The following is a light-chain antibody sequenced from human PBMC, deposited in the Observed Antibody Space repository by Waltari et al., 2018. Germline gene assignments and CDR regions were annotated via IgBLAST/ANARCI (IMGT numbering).Light chain of an antibody. CDR2: EAS. CDR1: QSVSSSD. J-gene: IGKJ1*01. CDR3: QQYGTSPRT. V-gene: IGKV3D-20*01. Sequence: ELVLTQCPATLALSPGERAPLSCGASQSVSSSDLAWYQQKPALVPRLLIYEASTRATGVPDRFSGSGSATDFTLTINRLEPEDFAVYYCQQYGTSPRTFGQGTKVQI.